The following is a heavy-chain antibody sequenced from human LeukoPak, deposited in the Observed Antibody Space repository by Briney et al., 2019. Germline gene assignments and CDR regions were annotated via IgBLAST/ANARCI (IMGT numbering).Heavy chain of an antibody. Sequence: SETLSLTCAVYGGSFSSYYWTWIRQPPGRGLEWIGEINHSGSTNHNPSLKSRVTISVDTSKNQFSLKLSSVTAADTAVYYCAGGPHIQAATGRFWNYWGQGTLVTVSS. CDR1: GGSFSSYY. J-gene: IGHJ4*02. V-gene: IGHV4-34*01. CDR3: AGGPHIQAATGRFWNY. D-gene: IGHD6-13*01. CDR2: INHSGST.